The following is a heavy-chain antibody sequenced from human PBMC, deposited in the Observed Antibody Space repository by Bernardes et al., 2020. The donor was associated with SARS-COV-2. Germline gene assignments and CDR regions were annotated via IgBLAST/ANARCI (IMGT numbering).Heavy chain of an antibody. V-gene: IGHV3-23*01. CDR1: GFTFSSYA. CDR3: ASFSYYDSSDYYYETGY. J-gene: IGHJ4*02. CDR2: VSGSGGTT. D-gene: IGHD3-22*01. Sequence: GGSLRLSCAASGFTFSSYAMSWVRQAPGKGLEWVSAVSGSGGTTYYADSVKGRFTISRDNSKKTLYLQMNSLRAEDTAVYYCASFSYYDSSDYYYETGYWGRGTLVTVSS.